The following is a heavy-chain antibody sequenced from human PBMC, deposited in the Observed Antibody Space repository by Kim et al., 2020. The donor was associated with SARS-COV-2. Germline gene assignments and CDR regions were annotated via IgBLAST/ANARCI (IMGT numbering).Heavy chain of an antibody. V-gene: IGHV1-69*13. Sequence: SVKVSCKASGGTFSSYAISWVRQAPGQGLEWMGGIIPIFGTANYAQKFQGRVTITADESTSTAYMELSSLRSEDTAVYYCARDNDSSGYYYLTYYFDYWGQGTLVTVSS. CDR3: ARDNDSSGYYYLTYYFDY. D-gene: IGHD3-22*01. J-gene: IGHJ4*02. CDR1: GGTFSSYA. CDR2: IIPIFGTA.